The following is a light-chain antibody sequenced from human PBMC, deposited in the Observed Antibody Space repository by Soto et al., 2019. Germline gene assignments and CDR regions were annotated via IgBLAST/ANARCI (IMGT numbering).Light chain of an antibody. CDR3: QHFGSSLRT. Sequence: EIVLTQSPATLSVSPCERATLSCRASQSVSNNLDWYQQKPGQAPRLLIHGTSSRATGIPERFSGSGSGTDFTLTINSLEPEDFELYYCQHFGSSLRTFGQGTKVDIK. CDR1: QSVSNN. V-gene: IGKV3-20*01. CDR2: GTS. J-gene: IGKJ1*01.